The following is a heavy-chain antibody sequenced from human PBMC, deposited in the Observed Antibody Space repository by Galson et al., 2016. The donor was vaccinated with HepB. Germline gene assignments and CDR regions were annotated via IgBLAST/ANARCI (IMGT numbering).Heavy chain of an antibody. CDR1: GGSISSSRYY. CDR3: ARHKRGYSYSYVYLDY. J-gene: IGHJ4*02. CDR2: VYYSGNT. Sequence: SETLSLTCTVSGGSISSSRYYWGWIRQPPGKGLEWIGNVYYSGNTYYNPSLESRVTISVDTSKNQFSLKLASVTAADTAVYYCARHKRGYSYSYVYLDYWGQGTLVTVSS. D-gene: IGHD5-18*01. V-gene: IGHV4-39*01.